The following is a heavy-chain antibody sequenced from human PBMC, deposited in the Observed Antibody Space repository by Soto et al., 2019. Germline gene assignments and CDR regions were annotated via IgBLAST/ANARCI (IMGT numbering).Heavy chain of an antibody. CDR2: IHYSGNT. Sequence: QVQLRQSGPGLVKPSQTLSLACLVIGGSVNTGDNYWSWVRQSPGRGLESIGYIHYSGNTYYTPCLETRVSSSVDASKYQSSLRLTSGTAATTAVYYCARAPFDGMDVWGQGTNVTVSS. CDR3: ARAPFDGMDV. V-gene: IGHV4-30-4*01. CDR1: GGSVNTGDNY. J-gene: IGHJ6*02.